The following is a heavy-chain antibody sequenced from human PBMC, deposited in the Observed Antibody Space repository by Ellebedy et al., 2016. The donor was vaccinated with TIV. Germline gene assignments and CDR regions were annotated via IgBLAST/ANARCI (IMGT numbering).Heavy chain of an antibody. J-gene: IGHJ4*02. V-gene: IGHV3-21*01. CDR1: GFTFTSYS. D-gene: IGHD5-18*01. Sequence: GESLKISCAASGFTFTSYSMIWVRQAPGKGLEWVSSISSSSSYIYYADSVKGRFTISRDNAKNSLYLQMNSLRAEDTAVYYCARGGYSYGRWGQGTLVTVSS. CDR2: ISSSSSYI. CDR3: ARGGYSYGR.